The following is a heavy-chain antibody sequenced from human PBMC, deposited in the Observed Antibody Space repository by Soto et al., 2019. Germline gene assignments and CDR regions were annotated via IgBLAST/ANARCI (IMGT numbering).Heavy chain of an antibody. CDR1: GFTFSSYA. D-gene: IGHD6-13*01. J-gene: IGHJ6*02. CDR3: AKDGASSSWYEETAPYYYGMDG. Sequence: PGGSLRLSCAASGFTFSSYAMSWVRQAPGKGLEWVSAISGSGGSTYYADSVKGRFTISRDNSKNTLYLQMNSLRAEDTAVYYCAKDGASSSWYEETAPYYYGMDGWGQATTVTVSS. V-gene: IGHV3-23*01. CDR2: ISGSGGST.